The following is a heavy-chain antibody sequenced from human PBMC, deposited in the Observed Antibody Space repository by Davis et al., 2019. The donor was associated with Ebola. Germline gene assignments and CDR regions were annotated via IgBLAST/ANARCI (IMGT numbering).Heavy chain of an antibody. CDR2: ISAYNGNT. V-gene: IGHV1-18*01. D-gene: IGHD2-2*01. CDR1: GYTFTSYG. Sequence: ASVKVSCKAFGYTFTSYGISWVRQAPGQGLEWMGWISAYNGNTNYAQKLQGRVTMTTDTSTSTAYMELSSLRSEDTAVYYCATAGSPAATSGGSLYYYYYGMDVWGQGTTVTVSS. J-gene: IGHJ6*02. CDR3: ATAGSPAATSGGSLYYYYYGMDV.